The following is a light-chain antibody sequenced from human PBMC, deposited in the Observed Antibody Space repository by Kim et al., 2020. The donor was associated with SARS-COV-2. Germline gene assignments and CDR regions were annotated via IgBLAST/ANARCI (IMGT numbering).Light chain of an antibody. CDR1: SNNVGNRG. V-gene: IGLV10-54*01. CDR3: SAWDNSLSAWV. Sequence: RQTGTLPCTGNSNNVGNRGAAWLQQHQGHPPKLLSYTNNNRPSGISERLSASRSGNTASLTITGLQPEDEADYYCSAWDNSLSAWVFGGGTQLTVL. CDR2: TNN. J-gene: IGLJ3*02.